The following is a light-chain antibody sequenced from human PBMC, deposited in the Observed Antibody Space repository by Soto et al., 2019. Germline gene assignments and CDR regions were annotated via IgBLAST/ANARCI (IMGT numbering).Light chain of an antibody. CDR3: HQSYSTLRT. CDR1: QSISSY. Sequence: DVQMTQSPSSLSASVGDRVTITCRASQSISSYLNWYQQKPGKAPNLLIYAASSWQSGVPSRFSGSESGTDFTLTISSLQPEDFATYYCHQSYSTLRTFGQGTKVEIK. J-gene: IGKJ1*01. V-gene: IGKV1-39*01. CDR2: AAS.